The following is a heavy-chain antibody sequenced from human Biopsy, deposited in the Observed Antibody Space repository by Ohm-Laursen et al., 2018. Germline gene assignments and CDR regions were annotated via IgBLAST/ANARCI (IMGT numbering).Heavy chain of an antibody. V-gene: IGHV1-24*01. Sequence: ASVKVSCKVSGYTLTKLSIHWVRQTGGKGLEWMGGFDREERKTVYAEKFQGRVTMTEDTSTDTVYMEVTSLRSDDTAVYYCATGPYYDTRFYYNVRPFDFWGQGTLVTVSS. CDR1: GYTLTKLS. D-gene: IGHD3-10*01. CDR3: ATGPYYDTRFYYNVRPFDF. CDR2: FDREERKT. J-gene: IGHJ4*02.